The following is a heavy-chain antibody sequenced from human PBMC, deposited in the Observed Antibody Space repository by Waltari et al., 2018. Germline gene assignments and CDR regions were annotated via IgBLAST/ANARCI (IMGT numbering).Heavy chain of an antibody. Sequence: QLQLQESGPGLVKPSGTLSLTCTVSSDSVTNSYWWSWVRQSPEKGLEWIGQIHGSGRANYNPSLESRVTISIDRSNNQFSLKVTSTTAADTAVYYCARDRGRGLYLDSWGQGTLVTVSP. CDR3: ARDRGRGLYLDS. D-gene: IGHD2-15*01. CDR1: SDSVTNSYW. CDR2: IHGSGRA. J-gene: IGHJ4*02. V-gene: IGHV4-4*02.